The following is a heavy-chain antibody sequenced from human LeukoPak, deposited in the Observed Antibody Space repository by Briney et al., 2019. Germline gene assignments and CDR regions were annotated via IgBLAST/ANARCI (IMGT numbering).Heavy chain of an antibody. CDR1: GFTFSNAW. V-gene: IGHV3-15*01. CDR2: IKSKTDGGTT. J-gene: IGHJ6*02. CDR3: TTYPSEVYGYYYYGMDV. D-gene: IGHD2-8*01. Sequence: GGSLRLSCAAPGFTFSNAWMSWVRQAPGKGLEWVGRIKSKTDGGTTDYAAPVKGRFTISRDDSKNTLYLQMNSLKTEDTAVYYCTTYPSEVYGYYYYGMDVWGQGTTVTVSS.